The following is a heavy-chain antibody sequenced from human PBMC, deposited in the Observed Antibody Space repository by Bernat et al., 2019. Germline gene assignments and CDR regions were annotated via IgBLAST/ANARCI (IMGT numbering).Heavy chain of an antibody. V-gene: IGHV4-34*01. CDR3: ARGPSSSWVPRLPFDY. D-gene: IGHD6-13*01. CDR2: INHSGST. CDR1: GGSFSGYY. J-gene: IGHJ4*02. Sequence: QVQLQQWGAGLLKPSETLSLTCAVYGGSFSGYYWSWIRQPPGKGLEWIGEINHSGSTNYNPSLKSRVTISVDTSKNQFSLKLSSVTAADTAVYYCARGPSSSWVPRLPFDYWGQGTLVTVSS.